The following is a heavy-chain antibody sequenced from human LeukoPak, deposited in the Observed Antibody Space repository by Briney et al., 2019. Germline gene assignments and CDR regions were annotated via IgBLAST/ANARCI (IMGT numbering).Heavy chain of an antibody. J-gene: IGHJ4*02. D-gene: IGHD3-3*01. CDR3: ARGAGYDFWSGYYSD. CDR1: GYTFTGYG. CDR2: ISAYNGNT. V-gene: IGHV1-18*01. Sequence: ASVKVSCKASGYTFTGYGISWVRQAPGQGLEWMGWISAYNGNTNYAQKLQGRVTMTTDTSTSTAYMELRSLRSDDTAVYYCARGAGYDFWSGYYSDWGQGTLVTVSS.